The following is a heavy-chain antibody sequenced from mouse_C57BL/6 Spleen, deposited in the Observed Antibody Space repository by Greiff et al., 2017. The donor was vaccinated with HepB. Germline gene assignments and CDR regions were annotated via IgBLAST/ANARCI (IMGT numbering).Heavy chain of an antibody. CDR3: ARRDSSGYLDY. V-gene: IGHV5-6*01. CDR2: ISSGGSYT. CDR1: GFTFSSYG. D-gene: IGHD3-2*02. Sequence: EVQLQQSGGDLVKPGGSLKLSCAASGFTFSSYGMSWVRQTPDKRLEWVATISSGGSYTYYPDSVKGRFTISRDNAKNTLYLQMSSLKSEDTAMYYCARRDSSGYLDYWGQGTTLTVSS. J-gene: IGHJ2*01.